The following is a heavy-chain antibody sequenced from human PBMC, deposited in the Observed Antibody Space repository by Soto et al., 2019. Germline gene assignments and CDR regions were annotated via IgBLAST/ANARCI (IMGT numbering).Heavy chain of an antibody. J-gene: IGHJ5*02. Sequence: PSGSLSITCTVSRGSIARGDYYWRWIRQPPGKGLEWIGYVYYSGTTNYNPFLKSRVTLSLDKSKNQVVLTMTNMDPVDTATYYCAHRPIAARAIDWFDPWGQGTLVPVSS. CDR3: AHRPIAARAIDWFDP. D-gene: IGHD6-6*01. CDR1: RGSIARGDYY. V-gene: IGHV4-61*08. CDR2: VYYSGTT.